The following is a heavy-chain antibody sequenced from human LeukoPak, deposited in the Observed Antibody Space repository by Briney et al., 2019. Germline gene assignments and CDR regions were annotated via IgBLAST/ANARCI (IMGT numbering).Heavy chain of an antibody. V-gene: IGHV3-11*06. Sequence: PGGSLRLSCAASGFTFSDYYMSWIRQAPGKGLEWASDISSSGSYTNDADSVKGRFTISRDNAKNSLHLEMNSLRVEDTAVYYCAREGYNSGPIPFDSWGQGTLVTVSS. CDR2: ISSSGSYT. CDR3: AREGYNSGPIPFDS. CDR1: GFTFSDYY. D-gene: IGHD5-18*01. J-gene: IGHJ5*01.